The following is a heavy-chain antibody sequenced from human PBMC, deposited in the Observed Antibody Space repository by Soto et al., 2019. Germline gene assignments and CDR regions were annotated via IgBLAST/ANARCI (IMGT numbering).Heavy chain of an antibody. CDR3: ARDLWGYCGTDCYPLDV. J-gene: IGHJ6*02. CDR1: GGSLSGYY. CDR2: MYNTGST. D-gene: IGHD2-21*02. Sequence: SESLSLSCTVSGGSLSGYYWIWIRQPPGKGLEWIGYMYNTGSTVYNPSFKSRVTISVDTSKNQFSLKLNSVTAADTAVYYCARDLWGYCGTDCYPLDVWGQGTTVTVS. V-gene: IGHV4-59*01.